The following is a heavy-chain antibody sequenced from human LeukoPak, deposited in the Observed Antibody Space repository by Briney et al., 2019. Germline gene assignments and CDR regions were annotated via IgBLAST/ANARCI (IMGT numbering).Heavy chain of an antibody. CDR2: INPNSGDT. Sequence: ASVTVSYKASVYTFTGYYLHWVRQAPGQALEWVGWINPNSGDTKSAQKYQGRVTMTRDTSISTAYVEVSRLTSDDTAIYYCASGAHVDTGLAPYYFDYWGQGTLVTVSS. D-gene: IGHD5-18*01. V-gene: IGHV1-2*02. J-gene: IGHJ4*02. CDR3: ASGAHVDTGLAPYYFDY. CDR1: VYTFTGYY.